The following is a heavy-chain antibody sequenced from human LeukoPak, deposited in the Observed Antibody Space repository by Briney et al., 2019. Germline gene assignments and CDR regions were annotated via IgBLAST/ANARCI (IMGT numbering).Heavy chain of an antibody. V-gene: IGHV3-30*18. CDR2: ISYDGSDK. D-gene: IGHD5-12*01. CDR3: AKDPATKYSLDY. Sequence: GGSLRLSCAASGFTFSSYGIHWVRQAPGKGLEWVALISYDGSDKFFADSVRGRFTISRDNSKNTLYLQMNSLRVEDTAVYYCAKDPATKYSLDYWGQGILVTVSS. J-gene: IGHJ4*02. CDR1: GFTFSSYG.